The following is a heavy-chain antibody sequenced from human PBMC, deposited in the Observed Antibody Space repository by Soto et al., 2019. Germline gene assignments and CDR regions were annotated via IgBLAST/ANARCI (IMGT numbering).Heavy chain of an antibody. CDR3: ARGRGGSGWYGGTWFDP. V-gene: IGHV4-34*01. J-gene: IGHJ5*02. CDR2: INHSGST. D-gene: IGHD6-19*01. CDR1: GGSFSGYY. Sequence: PSDPLSLTCAVYGGSFSGYYWSWIRQPPGKGLEWIGEINHSGSTNYNPSLKSRVTISVDTSKNQFSLKLSSVTAADTAVYYCARGRGGSGWYGGTWFDPWGQGTLVTVS.